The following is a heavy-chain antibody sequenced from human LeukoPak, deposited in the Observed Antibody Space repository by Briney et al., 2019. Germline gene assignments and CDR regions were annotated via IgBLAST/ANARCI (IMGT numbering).Heavy chain of an antibody. CDR2: ISGSGGST. CDR1: GFTFSSYA. D-gene: IGHD6-13*01. Sequence: GGSLRLSCAASGFTFSSYAMSWVRQAPGKGLEWVSAISGSGGSTYYADSVKGRFTISRDNSKNTLYLQMNSLRAEDTAVYYCAKVGSSSWSPYYFDYWGQGTLVTVSS. CDR3: AKVGSSSWSPYYFDY. V-gene: IGHV3-23*01. J-gene: IGHJ4*02.